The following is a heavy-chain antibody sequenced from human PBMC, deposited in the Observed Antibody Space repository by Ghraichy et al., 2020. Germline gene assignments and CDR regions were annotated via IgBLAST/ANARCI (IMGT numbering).Heavy chain of an antibody. D-gene: IGHD5-18*01. CDR2: IKQDGSGK. J-gene: IGHJ4*02. CDR1: GFTFSSYW. CDR3: ARDVRLWLFDY. Sequence: GGSLRLSCAASGFTFSSYWMSWVRQAPGKGLEWVANIKQDGSGKYYVDSVKGRFTISRDNAKNSLYLQMNSLRAEDTAVYYCARDVRLWLFDYWGQGNLVTVSS. V-gene: IGHV3-7*01.